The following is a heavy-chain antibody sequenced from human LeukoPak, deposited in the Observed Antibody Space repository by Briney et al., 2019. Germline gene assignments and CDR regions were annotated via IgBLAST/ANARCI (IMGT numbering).Heavy chain of an antibody. D-gene: IGHD3-22*01. V-gene: IGHV4-4*07. CDR1: GGSISSYY. CDR2: IYTSGST. CDR3: AREKVQYCYDSSGYYCFDY. J-gene: IGHJ4*02. Sequence: PSETLSLTCTVSGGSISSYYWSWIRQPAGKGLEWIGRIYTSGSTNYNPSLKSRVTMSVDTSKNQFSLKLSSVTAADTAVYYCAREKVQYCYDSSGYYCFDYWGQGTLVTVSS.